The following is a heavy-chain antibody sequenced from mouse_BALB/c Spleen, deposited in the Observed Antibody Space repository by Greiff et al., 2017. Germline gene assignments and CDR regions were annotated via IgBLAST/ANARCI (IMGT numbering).Heavy chain of an antibody. J-gene: IGHJ1*01. Sequence: DVKLQESGPGLVKPSQSLSLTCSVTGYSITSGYYWNWIRQFPGNKLEWMGYISYDGSNNYNPSLKNRISITRDTSKNQFFLKLNSVTTEDTATYYCAATTARYFDVWGAGTTVTVSS. V-gene: IGHV3-6*02. CDR1: GYSITSGYY. CDR3: AATTARYFDV. D-gene: IGHD1-2*01. CDR2: ISYDGSN.